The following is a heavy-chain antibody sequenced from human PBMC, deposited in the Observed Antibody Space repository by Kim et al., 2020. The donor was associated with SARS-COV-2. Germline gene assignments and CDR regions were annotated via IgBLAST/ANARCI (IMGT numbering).Heavy chain of an antibody. J-gene: IGHJ6*02. V-gene: IGHV4-34*01. Sequence: SETLSLTCAVYGGSFSGYYWSWIRQPPGKGLEWIGEINHSGSTNYNPSLKSRVTISVDTSKNQFSLKLSSVTAADTAVYYCARGTLLRYFDWSPTRGGMDVWGQGTTVTVSS. D-gene: IGHD3-9*01. CDR2: INHSGST. CDR1: GGSFSGYY. CDR3: ARGTLLRYFDWSPTRGGMDV.